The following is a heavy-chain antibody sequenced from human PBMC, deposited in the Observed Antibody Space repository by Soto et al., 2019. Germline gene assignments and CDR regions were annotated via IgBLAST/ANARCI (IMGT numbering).Heavy chain of an antibody. Sequence: PGGSLRLSCAASGVTFSSYSMNWVRQAPGKGLEWVSSISSSSSYIYYADSVKGRFTISRDNAKNSLYLQMNSLRAEDTAVYYCARVIYGDYLYYFDYWGQGTLVTVSS. V-gene: IGHV3-21*01. D-gene: IGHD4-17*01. CDR1: GVTFSSYS. CDR2: ISSSSSYI. J-gene: IGHJ4*02. CDR3: ARVIYGDYLYYFDY.